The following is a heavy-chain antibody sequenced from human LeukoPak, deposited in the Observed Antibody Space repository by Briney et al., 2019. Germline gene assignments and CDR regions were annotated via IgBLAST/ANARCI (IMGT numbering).Heavy chain of an antibody. CDR3: AKDRAYNWNYYALGHWFDP. J-gene: IGHJ5*02. D-gene: IGHD1-7*01. V-gene: IGHV3-23*01. CDR1: GFTFSSYA. CDR2: ISGSGGST. Sequence: GGSLRLSCIVSGFTFSSYAMSWVRQAPGKGLEWVSAISGSGGSTYHADSVKGRFTISRDNSKNTLYLQMNSLRAEDTAVYYCAKDRAYNWNYYALGHWFDPWGQGTLVTVSS.